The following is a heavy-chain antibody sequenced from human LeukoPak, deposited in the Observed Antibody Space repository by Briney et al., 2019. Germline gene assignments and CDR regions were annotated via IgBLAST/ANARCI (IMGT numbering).Heavy chain of an antibody. CDR1: GFTFSSYG. CDR2: ISYDGNNK. CDR3: AKYQRQWLPKGGFDY. V-gene: IGHV3-30*18. D-gene: IGHD6-19*01. J-gene: IGHJ4*01. Sequence: AGSLSLTCAASGFTFSSYGMHWVRQAPGKGLEWVAVISYDGNNKYYADSVKGRFTISRDNSKNTLYLQMDNLRAEDTAVYYCAKYQRQWLPKGGFDYWGHRDLCSVSS.